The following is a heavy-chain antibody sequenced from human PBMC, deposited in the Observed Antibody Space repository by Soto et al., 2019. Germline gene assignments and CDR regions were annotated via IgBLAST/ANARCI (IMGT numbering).Heavy chain of an antibody. D-gene: IGHD6-19*01. CDR3: ASLSSGWYDY. CDR1: GGTFSSYT. J-gene: IGHJ4*02. CDR2: IIPILGIA. V-gene: IGHV1-69*02. Sequence: QVQLVQSGAEVKKPGSSVKVSCKASGGTFSSYTISWVRQAPGQGLEWMGRIIPILGIANYAQKFQGRVMITADKSTSTAYMELSSLRSEDTAVYYCASLSSGWYDYWGQGTLVTVSS.